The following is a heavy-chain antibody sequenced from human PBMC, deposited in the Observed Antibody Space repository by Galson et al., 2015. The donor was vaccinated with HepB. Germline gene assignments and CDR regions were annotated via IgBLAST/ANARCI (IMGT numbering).Heavy chain of an antibody. Sequence: SLRLSCAASGFTLSIYAMHRVRQAPGKGLEYLSTISSNGDNTYYADSVKGRFTISRDNSKNTLYLQMSSLRPEDTAVYYCVKDPSGAGYFDSWGQGALVTVSS. V-gene: IGHV3-64D*06. CDR1: GFTLSIYA. CDR2: ISSNGDNT. D-gene: IGHD7-27*01. J-gene: IGHJ4*02. CDR3: VKDPSGAGYFDS.